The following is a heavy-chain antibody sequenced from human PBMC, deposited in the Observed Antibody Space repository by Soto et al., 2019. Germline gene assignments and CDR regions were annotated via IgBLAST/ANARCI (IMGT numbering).Heavy chain of an antibody. D-gene: IGHD6-13*01. J-gene: IGHJ3*01. CDR1: GDSVISATSY. CDR3: ARVLQRIAAAYDALDV. CDR2: IYYDGGT. V-gene: IGHV4-61*01. Sequence: PPETLSLTCPVSGDSVISATSYWSWIRQPPGKGLEWIGYIYYDGGTTYNSSLKSRVTISTDTSRSQLSLQLTSATPAETAVYYCARVLQRIAAAYDALDVSGQGTMVTVS.